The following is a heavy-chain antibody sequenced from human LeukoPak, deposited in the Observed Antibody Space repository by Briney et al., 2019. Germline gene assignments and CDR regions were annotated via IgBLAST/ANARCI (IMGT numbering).Heavy chain of an antibody. J-gene: IGHJ4*02. Sequence: PSETLSLTCAVSGGSISCGGYSWGCMPQPPGQGREWIGYIYHSRCTYYNPSLNSRVTKSDDRTKNQYSLKLISVTAADTAVYDCARMYSGSYQGSQPFDYWGQGTLVTVSS. CDR1: GGSISCGGYS. D-gene: IGHD1-26*01. V-gene: IGHV4-30-2*01. CDR3: ARMYSGSYQGSQPFDY. CDR2: IYHSRCT.